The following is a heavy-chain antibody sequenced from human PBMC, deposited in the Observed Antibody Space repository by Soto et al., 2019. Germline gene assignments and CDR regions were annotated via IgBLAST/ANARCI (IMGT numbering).Heavy chain of an antibody. Sequence: QVQLVESGGGVVQPGRSLRLSCAASGFTFSSYAMHWVRQAPGKGLEGVAGISDDGTNKDYADSEKGRFTISRDKSKRTLDMQMDSLRPEDTAVYYCARDGSYYDVFTEKYFDVWGQGTLVSVSA. D-gene: IGHD3-3*01. J-gene: IGHJ4*02. CDR2: ISDDGTNK. V-gene: IGHV3-30*04. CDR3: ARDGSYYDVFTEKYFDV. CDR1: GFTFSSYA.